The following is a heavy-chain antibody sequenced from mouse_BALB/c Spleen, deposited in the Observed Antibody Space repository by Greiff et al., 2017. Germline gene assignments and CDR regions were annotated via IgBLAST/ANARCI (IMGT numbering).Heavy chain of an antibody. CDR1: GFSLTGYG. CDR3: AREGRDYGRSLYYFDY. D-gene: IGHD1-1*01. Sequence: VQLMESGPGLVAPSQSLSITCTASGFSLTGYGVNWVRQPPGKGLEWLGMIWGDGSTDYNTALKSRLSISKDNSKSQVFLKMNSLQTDDTARYYCAREGRDYGRSLYYFDYWGQGTTLTVSS. V-gene: IGHV2-6-7*01. CDR2: IWGDGST. J-gene: IGHJ2*01.